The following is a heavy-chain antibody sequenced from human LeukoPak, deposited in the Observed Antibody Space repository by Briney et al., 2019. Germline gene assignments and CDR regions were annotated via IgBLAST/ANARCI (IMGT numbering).Heavy chain of an antibody. V-gene: IGHV4-39*07. Sequence: ETLSLTCTVSGGSISSRSYYWGWIRQPPGKGLEWIGSIYYSGNTNYNLSLKSRVTISVDTSKNQFSLKVTSVTAADTAVYYCAREMIWGMNWFDPWGQGTLVTVSS. CDR1: GGSISSRSYY. CDR2: IYYSGNT. D-gene: IGHD3-16*01. CDR3: AREMIWGMNWFDP. J-gene: IGHJ5*02.